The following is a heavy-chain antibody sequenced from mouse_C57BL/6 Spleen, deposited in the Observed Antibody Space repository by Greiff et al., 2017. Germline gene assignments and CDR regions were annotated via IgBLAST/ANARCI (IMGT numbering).Heavy chain of an antibody. CDR3: ASLLRPRDYAMDY. CDR2: INPNNGGT. D-gene: IGHD1-2*01. CDR1: GYTFTDYY. V-gene: IGHV1-26*01. Sequence: VQLQQSGPELVKPGASVKISCKASGYTFTDYYMNWVKQSHGKSLEWIGDINPNNGGTSYNQKFKGKATLTVDKSSSTAYMELRSLTSEDSAVYYCASLLRPRDYAMDYWGQGTSVTVSS. J-gene: IGHJ4*01.